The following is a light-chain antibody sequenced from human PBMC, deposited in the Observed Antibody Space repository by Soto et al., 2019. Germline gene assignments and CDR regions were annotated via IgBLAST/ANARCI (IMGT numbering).Light chain of an antibody. V-gene: IGKV1-5*01. CDR2: DAS. CDR1: QTISNW. Sequence: DIQMTQSPSTLSASVGDRVTITCRASQTISNWLAWYQQKPGKAPKLLIYDASSLEGGVPSRFSGSGSGTEFTLTLSSLQPDDFATYYCQQYYSYWTFGQVTTVEIK. J-gene: IGKJ1*01. CDR3: QQYYSYWT.